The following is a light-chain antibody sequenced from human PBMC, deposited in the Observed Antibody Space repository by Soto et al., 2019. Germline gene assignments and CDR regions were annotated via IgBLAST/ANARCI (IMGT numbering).Light chain of an antibody. J-gene: IGKJ5*01. Sequence: DIQMTQSPFSLSASVGDRVASPCRASQNITTYVNWYQQKPGKAPNLLIYGASNLQSGVPSRFSGSGSGTEFTLTISSLRPEDFATYYCQQSYSSPVTFGQGTDWRL. CDR2: GAS. CDR1: QNITTY. CDR3: QQSYSSPVT. V-gene: IGKV1-39*01.